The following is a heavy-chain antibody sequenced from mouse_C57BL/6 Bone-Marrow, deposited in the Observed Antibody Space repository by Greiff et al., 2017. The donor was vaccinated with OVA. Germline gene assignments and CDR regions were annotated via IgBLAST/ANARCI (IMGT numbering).Heavy chain of an antibody. CDR3: ATMVTTGDWYFDV. CDR1: GYTFTTYP. CDR2: FHPYNDDT. D-gene: IGHD2-2*01. J-gene: IGHJ1*03. Sequence: VKLQESGAELVKPGASVKMSCKASGYTFTTYPIEWMKQNHGKSLEWIGNFHPYNDDTKYNEKFKGKATLTVEKSSSTVYLELSRLTSDDSAVYYCATMVTTGDWYFDVWGTGTTVTVSS. V-gene: IGHV1-47*01.